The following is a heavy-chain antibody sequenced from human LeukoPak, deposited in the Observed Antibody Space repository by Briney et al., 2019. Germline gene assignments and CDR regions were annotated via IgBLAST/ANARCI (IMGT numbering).Heavy chain of an antibody. CDR1: GFTFSTYE. CDR3: ARVRKHYMDV. CDR2: ISSSGSIM. V-gene: IGHV3-48*03. Sequence: GGSLRLSCAASGFTFSTYEMNWVGQAPGKGLEWVSYISSSGSIMYYADSVQGRFTISRDNAKNSLFLQLNSLRAEDTALYYCARVRKHYMDVWGKGTTVSISS. D-gene: IGHD1-14*01. J-gene: IGHJ6*03.